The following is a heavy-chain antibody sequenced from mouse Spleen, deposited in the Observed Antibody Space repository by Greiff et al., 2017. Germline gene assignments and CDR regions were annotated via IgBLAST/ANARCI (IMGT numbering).Heavy chain of an antibody. D-gene: IGHD5-1*01. CDR3: ARDKDLAMDY. Sequence: EVKLVESGGGLVQPGGSLRLSCATSGFTFTDYYMSWVRQPPGKALEWLGFIRNKANGYTTEYSASVKGRFTISRDNSQSILYLQMNTLRAEDSATYYCARDKDLAMDYWGQGTSVTVSS. J-gene: IGHJ4*01. CDR2: IRNKANGYTT. V-gene: IGHV7-3*02. CDR1: GFTFTDYY.